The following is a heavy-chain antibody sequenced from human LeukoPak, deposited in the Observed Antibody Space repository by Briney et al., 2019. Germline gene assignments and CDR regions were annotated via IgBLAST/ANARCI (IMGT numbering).Heavy chain of an antibody. CDR2: ISNSVDRT. Sequence: GGSLRLSCAASGFTFSSYVMSWVRQAPGKGLEWVSYISNSVDRTYYADSVKGRFTISRDNSKNTLYLQMNSLRAEDTAVYYCAKAPAQQWFDYWGQGTLVTVSS. CDR3: AKAPAQQWFDY. D-gene: IGHD6-19*01. CDR1: GFTFSSYV. V-gene: IGHV3-23*01. J-gene: IGHJ4*02.